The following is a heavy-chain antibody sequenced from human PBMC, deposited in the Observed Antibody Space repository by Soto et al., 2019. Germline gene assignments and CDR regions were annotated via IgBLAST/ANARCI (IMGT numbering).Heavy chain of an antibody. V-gene: IGHV4-34*01. Sequence: QVQLQQWGTGLLKPSETLSLTCGVYGESFGYYYWSWIRQPPGKGLEWIGEINHSGRTNYKSTLKSRVTISIDTTKTQFSLKMTSVTAADAAVYYCARWDYDFREAFDICGQVTMVTVSS. CDR2: INHSGRT. CDR1: GESFGYYY. J-gene: IGHJ3*02. D-gene: IGHD3-3*01. CDR3: ARWDYDFREAFDI.